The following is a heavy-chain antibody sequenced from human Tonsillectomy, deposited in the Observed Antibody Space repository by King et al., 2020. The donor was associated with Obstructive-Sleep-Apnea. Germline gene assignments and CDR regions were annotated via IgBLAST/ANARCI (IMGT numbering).Heavy chain of an antibody. CDR1: GGSISSSSYY. J-gene: IGHJ4*02. CDR2: IFYSGST. V-gene: IGHV4-39*07. Sequence: QLQESGPGLVKPSETLSLTCTVSGGSISSSSYYWGWIRQPPGKGLEWIGSIFYSGSTFYNPSLKSRVTISVDTTKNQFSLRLSSVTAADTAVYYCASVISYGDYFDYWGQGTLVTVSS. D-gene: IGHD4-17*01. CDR3: ASVISYGDYFDY.